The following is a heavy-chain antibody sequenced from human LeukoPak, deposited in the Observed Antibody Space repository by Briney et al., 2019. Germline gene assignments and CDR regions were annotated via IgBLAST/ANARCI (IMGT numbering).Heavy chain of an antibody. CDR2: INPNSGGT. D-gene: IGHD6-6*01. CDR3: ARDAYRSSSLLDMDV. Sequence: ASVKVSCKAPGYTFTGYDTHWVRQAPGQGLEWMGWINPNSGGTHYAQKFQGRVTMTRDTSISTGYMELSRLRSDDTAVYYCARDAYRSSSLLDMDVWGQGTTVTVSS. V-gene: IGHV1-2*02. CDR1: GYTFTGYD. J-gene: IGHJ6*02.